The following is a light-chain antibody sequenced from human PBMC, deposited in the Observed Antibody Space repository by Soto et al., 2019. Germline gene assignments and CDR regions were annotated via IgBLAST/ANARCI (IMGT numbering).Light chain of an antibody. CDR1: QGISSY. J-gene: IGKJ1*01. CDR3: QQSYSTPRT. CDR2: AAS. V-gene: IGKV1-39*01. Sequence: DIQMTQSPSSLSASVGDRVTITCRASQGISSYLNWYQQKPGKAPKLLIYAASSLQSGVPSRFSGSGSGTDFTLTISSVQPEDFATYYCQQSYSTPRTFGQGTKVDIK.